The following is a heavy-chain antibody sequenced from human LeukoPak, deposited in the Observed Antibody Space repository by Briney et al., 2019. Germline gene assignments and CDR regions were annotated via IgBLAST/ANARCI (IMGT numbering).Heavy chain of an antibody. CDR2: INHSGST. CDR3: ARLTLAGDPLSFDY. Sequence: SETLSLTCAVYGGSFSGYYWSWIRQPPGKGLEWIGEINHSGSTNYNPSLKSRVTISVDTSKNQFSLKLSSVTAADTAVYYCARLTLAGDPLSFDYWGQGTLVTVSS. J-gene: IGHJ4*02. V-gene: IGHV4-34*01. D-gene: IGHD4-17*01. CDR1: GGSFSGYY.